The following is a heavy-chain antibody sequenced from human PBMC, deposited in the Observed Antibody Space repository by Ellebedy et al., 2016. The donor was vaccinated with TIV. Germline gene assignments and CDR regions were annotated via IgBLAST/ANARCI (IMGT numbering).Heavy chain of an antibody. D-gene: IGHD5-24*01. CDR1: GYIFTNYD. V-gene: IGHV1-8*01. CDR3: ARGQRYMSDY. CDR2: MNPNSGNT. J-gene: IGHJ4*02. Sequence: AASVKVSCKASGYIFTNYDINWVRQATGQGLEWMGWMNPNSGNTGYAQKFQGRVTMTRNTSISTAYMELTSLLSEDTAVYFCARGQRYMSDYWGQGTLVTVSS.